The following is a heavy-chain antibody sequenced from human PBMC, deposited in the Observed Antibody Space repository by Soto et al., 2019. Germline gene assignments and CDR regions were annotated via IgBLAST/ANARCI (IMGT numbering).Heavy chain of an antibody. CDR3: VKDESINWYSGHFRH. Sequence: SLRLSCAASGFTFDDYAMHWVRQVPGKGLEWVSGIKWNSGSIGYGDSVKGRFAISRDNAKNSLHLQMNSLSAEDTAFYYCVKDESINWYSGHFRHWGQGTLVTVSS. J-gene: IGHJ1*01. CDR2: IKWNSGSI. CDR1: GFTFDDYA. D-gene: IGHD6-13*01. V-gene: IGHV3-9*01.